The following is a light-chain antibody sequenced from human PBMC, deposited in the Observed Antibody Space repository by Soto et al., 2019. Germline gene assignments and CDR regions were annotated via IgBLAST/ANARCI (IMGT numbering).Light chain of an antibody. CDR2: DVT. CDR1: SSDVGGYNS. CDR3: CSYAASDTLV. J-gene: IGLJ2*01. V-gene: IGLV2-11*01. Sequence: QSALAQPRSVSGSPGQSVTISCSGTSSDVGGYNSVSWYQQFPGKAPKLMIYDVTKRPSGVPDRFSGSKSGNTASLTISGLQAEDEADYYCCSYAASDTLVFGGGTQLTVL.